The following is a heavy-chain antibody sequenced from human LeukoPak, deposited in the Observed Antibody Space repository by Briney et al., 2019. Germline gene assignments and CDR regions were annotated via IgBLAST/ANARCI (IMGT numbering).Heavy chain of an antibody. V-gene: IGHV3-20*04. CDR2: INWSGGST. Sequence: GGSLRLSCAASGFTFDDYGMSWVRQAPGKGLEWVSGINWSGGSTGYADSVKGRFTISRDNAKNSLYLQMNSLRAEDTALYYCATDRGQDSDYWGQGTLVTVSS. J-gene: IGHJ4*02. CDR3: ATDRGQDSDY. CDR1: GFTFDDYG. D-gene: IGHD1-26*01.